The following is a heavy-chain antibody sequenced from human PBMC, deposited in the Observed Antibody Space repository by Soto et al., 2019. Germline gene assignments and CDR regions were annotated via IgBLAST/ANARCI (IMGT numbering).Heavy chain of an antibody. CDR1: RFTFSRYA. CDR2: ISGSGDRA. J-gene: IGHJ4*02. CDR3: GKDCEAVTANIYGGHFDF. D-gene: IGHD2-2*01. V-gene: IGHV3-23*01. Sequence: GGSLRLSCAASRFTFSRYAMRWVRQAPGQGLEWIAGISGSGDRAYYAYSVKARFSISRDKAKNTLCLQMRSLRVEDTALYYCGKDCEAVTANIYGGHFDFVGQGTPVNVSS.